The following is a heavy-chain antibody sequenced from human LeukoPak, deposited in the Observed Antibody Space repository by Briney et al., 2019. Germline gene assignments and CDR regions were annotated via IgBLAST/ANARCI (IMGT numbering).Heavy chain of an antibody. CDR1: GFTLSDYW. V-gene: IGHV3-74*01. CDR3: ARVRDAASAANA. D-gene: IGHD2-15*01. Sequence: AGGSLRLSCAASGFTLSDYWMHWVRQAPGKGLVWVSRINSDGSSTSYADSVKGRFTISRDNAKNTLYLQMNSLGAEDTAVYYCARVRDAASAANAWGQGTLVTVSS. CDR2: INSDGSST. J-gene: IGHJ5*02.